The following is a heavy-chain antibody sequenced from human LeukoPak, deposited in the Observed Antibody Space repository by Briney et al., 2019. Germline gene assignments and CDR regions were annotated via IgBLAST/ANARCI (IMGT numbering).Heavy chain of an antibody. J-gene: IGHJ5*02. CDR3: ARDQGSTYYDFWSGQSWFDP. Sequence: SETLSLTCTVSGGSISSSSYYWGWIRQPPGKGLEWIGRIYTSGSTNYNPSLKSRVTISVDTSKNQFSLKLSSVTAADTAVYYCARDQGSTYYDFWSGQSWFDPWGQGTLVTVSS. CDR2: IYTSGST. V-gene: IGHV4-61*02. CDR1: GGSISSSSYY. D-gene: IGHD3-3*01.